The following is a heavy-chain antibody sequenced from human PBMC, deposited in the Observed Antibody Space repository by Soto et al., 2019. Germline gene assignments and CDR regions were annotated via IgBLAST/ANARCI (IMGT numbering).Heavy chain of an antibody. D-gene: IGHD5-12*01. CDR1: GYTFTNYY. V-gene: IGHV1-46*01. CDR3: ARERLDYYFGMDV. Sequence: QVQLVQSGAEVKKPGASVKVSCMASGYTFTNYYIHWVRQAPGQGLEWLGVTNPSGGSTTYAQKCQGRVTMTRDTSTSIMYMELSSLRSDDTAVYYCARERLDYYFGMDVWGQGTTVTVSS. J-gene: IGHJ6*02. CDR2: TNPSGGST.